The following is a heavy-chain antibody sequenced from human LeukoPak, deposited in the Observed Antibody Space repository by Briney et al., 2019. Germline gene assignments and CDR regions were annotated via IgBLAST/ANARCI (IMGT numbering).Heavy chain of an antibody. D-gene: IGHD5-12*01. CDR2: IKTKSDGGTT. J-gene: IGHJ3*02. CDR3: ARDMGHEWLREDAAFDI. CDR1: GFIFSNAW. Sequence: TGGSLRLSCAASGFIFSNAWMSWVRQAPGKGLEWVGRIKTKSDGGTTDYAAPVKGRFTISRDDSKNTLYLQMNSLRAEDTAVYYCARDMGHEWLREDAAFDIWGQGTMVTVSS. V-gene: IGHV3-15*01.